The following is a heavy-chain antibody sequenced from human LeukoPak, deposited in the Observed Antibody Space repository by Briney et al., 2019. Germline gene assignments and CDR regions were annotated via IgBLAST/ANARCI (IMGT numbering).Heavy chain of an antibody. D-gene: IGHD6-13*01. J-gene: IGHJ4*02. Sequence: GGSLGLSCAASGFTFSSYAMSWVRQAPGKGLEWVSTISGSGGSTYYADSVKGRFTISRDNSKNTLYLQMNSLRAEDTAVYYCAKDFEGSSSTNFDYWGQGTLVTVSS. CDR2: ISGSGGST. V-gene: IGHV3-23*01. CDR3: AKDFEGSSSTNFDY. CDR1: GFTFSSYA.